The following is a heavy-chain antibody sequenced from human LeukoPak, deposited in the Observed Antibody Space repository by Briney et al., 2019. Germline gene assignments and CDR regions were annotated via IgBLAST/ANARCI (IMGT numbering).Heavy chain of an antibody. V-gene: IGHV4-59*08. J-gene: IGHJ5*02. Sequence: SETLPLTCTVSGDSMSSYHWSWLRQPPGKGLEWIGYVIYCGRTNYNPSLKSRVIISVDKSKNQFSLKVNSVTAADTAVYYCATHRVVASAGWFDPWGQGTLVTVSS. CDR3: ATHRVVASAGWFDP. CDR2: VIYCGRT. CDR1: GDSMSSYH. D-gene: IGHD2-2*01.